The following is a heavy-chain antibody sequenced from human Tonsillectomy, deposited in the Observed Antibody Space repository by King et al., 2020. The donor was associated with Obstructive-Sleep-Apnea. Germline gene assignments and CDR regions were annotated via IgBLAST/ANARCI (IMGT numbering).Heavy chain of an antibody. D-gene: IGHD3-10*01. Sequence: VQLVESGGGLVQPGGSLRLSCAASGFAFHSYWMTWVRQAPGKGLEWVANINEDGSQRHYVDSVRGRFTISRDNAKNSVDLQMGSLRAEDTAVYYCTRDRGWGWFDPWGQGTLVTVSS. CDR2: INEDGSQR. V-gene: IGHV3-7*03. CDR3: TRDRGWGWFDP. CDR1: GFAFHSYW. J-gene: IGHJ5*02.